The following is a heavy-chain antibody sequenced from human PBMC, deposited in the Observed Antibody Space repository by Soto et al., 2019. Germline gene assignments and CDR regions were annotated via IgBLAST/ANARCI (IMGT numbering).Heavy chain of an antibody. V-gene: IGHV4-59*08. J-gene: IGHJ4*02. D-gene: IGHD4-17*01. CDR3: VRHYGDGGKCYEFDH. CDR1: DEPISNDY. Sequence: PWETLSLTCTSSDEPISNDYCSWVRQTPGKGLEWIRDITSRATTNYNLTLKSRAIVSIDTSKDQFSLILFSVTAAETAVYYCVRHYGDGGKCYEFDHWGQGTPVTVSS. CDR2: ITSRATT.